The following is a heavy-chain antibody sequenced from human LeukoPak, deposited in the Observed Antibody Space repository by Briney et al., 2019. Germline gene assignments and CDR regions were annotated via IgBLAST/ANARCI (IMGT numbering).Heavy chain of an antibody. J-gene: IGHJ4*02. D-gene: IGHD7-27*01. V-gene: IGHV3-30*03. CDR2: ISYDGSNK. Sequence: PGRSLRLSCAASGFTFSSYGMHWVRQAPGKGLEWVAVISYDGSNKYYADSVKGRFTISRDNSKNTLYLQMNSLRAEDTAVYYCAIPTGDGGFDYWGQGTLATVSS. CDR3: AIPTGDGGFDY. CDR1: GFTFSSYG.